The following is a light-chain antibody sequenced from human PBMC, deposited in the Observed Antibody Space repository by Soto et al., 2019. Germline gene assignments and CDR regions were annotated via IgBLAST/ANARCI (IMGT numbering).Light chain of an antibody. CDR2: AAS. J-gene: IGKJ4*01. CDR3: QQSYSTLALT. Sequence: DIQMTQSPSSLSASVGDRVTITCRASQSISSYLNWYQQKPGKAPKLLIYAASSLQSGVPSRFSGSGSGTDFTLTISSLQPEDFATYYCQQSYSTLALTFGEWTKVEIK. V-gene: IGKV1-39*01. CDR1: QSISSY.